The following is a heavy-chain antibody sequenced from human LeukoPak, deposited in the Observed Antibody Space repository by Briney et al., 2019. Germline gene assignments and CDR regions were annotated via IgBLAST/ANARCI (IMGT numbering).Heavy chain of an antibody. V-gene: IGHV3-23*01. Sequence: RGSLRLSCAASGFTFSSYAMSWVRQAPGKGLEWVSAISGSGGSTYYADSVKCRFTISRDNSKNTLYLQMNSLRAEDTAVYYCANSVGYCSGGSCYSEYFQHWGQGTLVTVSS. CDR3: ANSVGYCSGGSCYSEYFQH. J-gene: IGHJ1*01. D-gene: IGHD2-15*01. CDR1: GFTFSSYA. CDR2: ISGSGGST.